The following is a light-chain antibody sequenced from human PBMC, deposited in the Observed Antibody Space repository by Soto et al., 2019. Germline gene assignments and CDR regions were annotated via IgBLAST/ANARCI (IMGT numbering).Light chain of an antibody. J-gene: IGLJ2*01. CDR2: EVS. V-gene: IGLV2-14*01. Sequence: QSALTQPASVSGSPGQSITISCTGTSSDVGGYNYVSWYQQHPGKAPKLMIYEVSNRPSGVSYRFSGSKSGNTASLTISGLQAEDEADYYCSSYNGSGTYVVIGGGTKLTVL. CDR1: SSDVGGYNY. CDR3: SSYNGSGTYVV.